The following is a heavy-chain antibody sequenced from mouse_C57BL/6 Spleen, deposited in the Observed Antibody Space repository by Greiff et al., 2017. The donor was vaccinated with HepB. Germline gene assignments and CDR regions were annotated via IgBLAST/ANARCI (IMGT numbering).Heavy chain of an antibody. V-gene: IGHV1-5*01. J-gene: IGHJ1*03. CDR1: GYTFTSYW. CDR2: IYPGNSDT. D-gene: IGHD1-1*01. Sequence: VQLKESGTVLARPGASVKMSCKTSGYTFTSYWMHWVKQRPGQGLEWIGAIYPGNSDTSYNQKFKGKAKLTAVTSASTAYMELSSLTNEDSAVYYCTRHYYGSNWYFDVWGTGTTVTVSS. CDR3: TRHYYGSNWYFDV.